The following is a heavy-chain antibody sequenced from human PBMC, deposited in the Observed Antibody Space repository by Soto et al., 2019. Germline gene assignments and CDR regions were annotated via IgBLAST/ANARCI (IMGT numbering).Heavy chain of an antibody. J-gene: IGHJ2*01. V-gene: IGHV4-34*01. CDR1: GGSFSGYY. Sequence: QVQLQQWGAGLLKPSETLSLTCAVYGGSFSGYYWNWIRQPPGKGLEWIGEINHSRSTNFNPSLKSRVTISVDTSNNQFSLKLNSVTAADTAVYYCARGLYSGYDSPRDFALWGRGPLVTVSS. CDR2: INHSRST. CDR3: ARGLYSGYDSPRDFAL. D-gene: IGHD5-12*01.